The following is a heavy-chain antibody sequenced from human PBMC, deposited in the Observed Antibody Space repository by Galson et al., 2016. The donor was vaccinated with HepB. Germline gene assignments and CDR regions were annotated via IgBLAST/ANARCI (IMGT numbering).Heavy chain of an antibody. CDR1: GFTVSHEY. J-gene: IGHJ3*02. Sequence: SLRLSCAASGFTVSHEYMTWVRQAPGRGLEWVSLIFSGGKTHYADSVKGRFAISRQNSNSTVSLQMNSLKTEDTAVYYCARGRDTSAWMRAFDIWGQGTMVTVSS. CDR2: IFSGGKT. CDR3: ARGRDTSAWMRAFDI. V-gene: IGHV3-53*04. D-gene: IGHD6-19*01.